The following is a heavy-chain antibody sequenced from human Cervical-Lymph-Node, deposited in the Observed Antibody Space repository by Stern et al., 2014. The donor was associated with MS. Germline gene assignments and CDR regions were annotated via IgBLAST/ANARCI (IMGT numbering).Heavy chain of an antibody. CDR1: GFTFSHYW. D-gene: IGHD3-16*01. J-gene: IGHJ4*02. V-gene: IGHV3-74*01. CDR2: ITSDGSST. CDR3: ARDNYGTDY. Sequence: EVQLVESGGDLVQPGGSLRLSCVASGFTFSHYWMQWVRQAPGKGLVWVSHITSDGSSTTYADSVKGRFTVSRDNAKNTLYLQMDSLRAEDTAVYFCARDNYGTDYWGQGPWSPSPQ.